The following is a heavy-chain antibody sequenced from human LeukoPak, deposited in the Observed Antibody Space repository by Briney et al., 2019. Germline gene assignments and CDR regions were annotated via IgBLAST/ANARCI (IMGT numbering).Heavy chain of an antibody. J-gene: IGHJ4*02. CDR2: IYYSGST. CDR3: ARGPKGGDSSGYYYWYFDY. Sequence: SETLSLTRTVSGGSISSYYWSWIRQPPGKGLEWIGYIYYSGSTNYNPSLKSRVTISVDTSKNQFSLKLSSVTAADTAVYYCARGPKGGDSSGYYYWYFDYWGQGTLVTVSS. CDR1: GGSISSYY. V-gene: IGHV4-59*01. D-gene: IGHD3-22*01.